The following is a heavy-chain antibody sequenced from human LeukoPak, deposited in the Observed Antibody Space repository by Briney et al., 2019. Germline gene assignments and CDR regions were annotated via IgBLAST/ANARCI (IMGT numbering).Heavy chain of an antibody. D-gene: IGHD5-12*01. CDR3: ARQGGVATISGFYYYYYMDV. V-gene: IGHV3-74*01. CDR1: GFTFRSYW. CDR2: INSDGSST. Sequence: GGSLRLSXAASGFTFRSYWMHWVRQAPGKGLVWVSRINSDGSSTSYADSVKGRFTISRDNAKNTLYLQMNSLRAEDTAVYYCARQGGVATISGFYYYYYMDVWGKGTTVTVSS. J-gene: IGHJ6*03.